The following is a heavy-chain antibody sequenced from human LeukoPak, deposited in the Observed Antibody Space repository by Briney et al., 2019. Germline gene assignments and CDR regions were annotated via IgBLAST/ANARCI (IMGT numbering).Heavy chain of an antibody. CDR3: ARGRGAYYFYMDV. Sequence: QSGGSLRLSCAASGFTVGSTYMSWVRQAPGKGLEWVSVIYSGGSTYYSDSVKGRFTISRDNSKNTLFLQMNSLRAEDTAVYYCARGRGAYYFYMDVWGKGTTVTVSS. J-gene: IGHJ6*03. D-gene: IGHD3-16*01. V-gene: IGHV3-53*01. CDR1: GFTVGSTY. CDR2: IYSGGST.